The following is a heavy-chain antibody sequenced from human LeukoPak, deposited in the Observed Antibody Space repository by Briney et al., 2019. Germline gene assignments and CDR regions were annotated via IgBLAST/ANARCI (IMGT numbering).Heavy chain of an antibody. J-gene: IGHJ4*02. CDR3: ARADRDSDWYIDDC. D-gene: IGHD6-19*01. Sequence: PGGSLTLSCPASGFSFSSYNMNWVRHSPTNGLEWVASIDTTSEYIIYTDSLKGRFTICRDNAKNSVYLQMDNLLFDGPALYYCARADRDSDWYIDDCWGQGTLVTVSS. CDR2: IDTTSEYI. CDR1: GFSFSSYN. V-gene: IGHV3-21*06.